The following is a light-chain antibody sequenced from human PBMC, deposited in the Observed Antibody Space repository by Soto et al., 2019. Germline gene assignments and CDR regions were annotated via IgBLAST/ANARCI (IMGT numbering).Light chain of an antibody. V-gene: IGKV1-27*01. J-gene: IGKJ4*01. CDR3: QQYTNVPA. CDR1: QGISNY. CDR2: AAS. Sequence: DIQMTQSPSSLSASVGDRVTITCRASQGISNYLAWYQQIPGKDPKLLISAASTLQSGVPSRFSGSGSGTDFTLTSSSLQPEDVATYYCQQYTNVPAFGGGTKVEIK.